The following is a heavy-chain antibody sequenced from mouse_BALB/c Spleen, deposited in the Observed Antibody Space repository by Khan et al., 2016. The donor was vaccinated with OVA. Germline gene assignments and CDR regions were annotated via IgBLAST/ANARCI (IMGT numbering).Heavy chain of an antibody. J-gene: IGHJ3*01. CDR3: ATGSRVYRFAY. CDR1: GYTFTDYA. Sequence: QVQLQQSGAELVRPGVSVKISCKGSGYTFTDYAMHWVKQSHAKSLEWIGVISTHYGVASYNEKFKGKAILIVDKSSSIAYRELARLTSEESAIYYCATGSRVYRFAYWSREPLVTVSA. V-gene: IGHV1S137*01. CDR2: ISTHYGVA. D-gene: IGHD3-2*01.